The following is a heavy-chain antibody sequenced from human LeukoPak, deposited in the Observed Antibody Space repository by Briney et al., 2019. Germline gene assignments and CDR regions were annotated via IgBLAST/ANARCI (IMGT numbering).Heavy chain of an antibody. V-gene: IGHV1-69*01. CDR2: IIPIFGTA. D-gene: IGHD3-16*01. CDR1: GGTFSSYA. CDR3: ARSHMITFGGALDY. J-gene: IGHJ4*02. Sequence: ASVKVSCKASGGTFSSYAISWVRQAPGQGLEWMGGIIPIFGTANYAQKFQGRVTITADESTSTAYMELSSLRSEDTAVYYCARSHMITFGGALDYWGQGTLVTVSS.